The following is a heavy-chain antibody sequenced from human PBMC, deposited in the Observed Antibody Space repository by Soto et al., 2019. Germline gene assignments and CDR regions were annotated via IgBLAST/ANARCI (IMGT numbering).Heavy chain of an antibody. CDR1: GFTFSSYS. V-gene: IGHV3-21*01. J-gene: IGHJ4*02. CDR3: ARAQQQGGDY. Sequence: EVQLVESGGGLVKPGGSLRLSCAASGFTFSSYSMNWVRQAPGKGLEWVSSISSSSSYIDYAGSVKGRFPISRDNAKNSRYLQMTSLSAEGTAVYYCARAQQQGGDYWGQGTLVTVSS. CDR2: ISSSSSYI. D-gene: IGHD6-13*01.